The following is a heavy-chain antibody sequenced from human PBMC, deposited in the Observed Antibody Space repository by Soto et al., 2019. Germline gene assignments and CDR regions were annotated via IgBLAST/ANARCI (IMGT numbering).Heavy chain of an antibody. J-gene: IGHJ5*02. CDR2: IYYSGST. CDR1: GVSINSGDYY. Sequence: SETLSLTCTVSGVSINSGDYYWSWIRQPPGKGLEWIGYIYYSGSTYYNPSLKSRATLSLDTSKNQFSLRLSSVTAADTAVFYCARCPPDRFDPWRPGTPVPVPS. CDR3: ARCPPDRFDP. V-gene: IGHV4-30-4*01.